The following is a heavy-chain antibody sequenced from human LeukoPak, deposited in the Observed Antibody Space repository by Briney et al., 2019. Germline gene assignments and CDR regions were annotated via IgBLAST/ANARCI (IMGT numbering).Heavy chain of an antibody. CDR3: ARDFEVITTPYYFDY. CDR1: EFTFSSYG. J-gene: IGHJ4*02. V-gene: IGHV3-33*01. D-gene: IGHD3-22*01. Sequence: GRSLRLSCAASEFTFSSYGMHWVRQAPGKGLEWVAVIWYDGSNKYYADSVKGRFTISRDNSKNTLYLQMNSLRAEDTAVYYCARDFEVITTPYYFDYWGQGTLVTVSS. CDR2: IWYDGSNK.